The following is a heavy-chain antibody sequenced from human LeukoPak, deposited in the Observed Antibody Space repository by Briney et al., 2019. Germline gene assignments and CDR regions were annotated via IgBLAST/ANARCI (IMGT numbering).Heavy chain of an antibody. CDR2: VTGSGGST. D-gene: IGHD6-19*01. Sequence: PGGSLRLSCAASGFTFSSYVMSWVRQAPGKGLEWVSTVTGSGGSTYYADSVKGRFTISRDNSKNTLYLQMNSLRAEDTAIYYCAKLGGYSSTSSDYWGQGSLVTVSS. V-gene: IGHV3-23*01. J-gene: IGHJ4*02. CDR1: GFTFSSYV. CDR3: AKLGGYSSTSSDY.